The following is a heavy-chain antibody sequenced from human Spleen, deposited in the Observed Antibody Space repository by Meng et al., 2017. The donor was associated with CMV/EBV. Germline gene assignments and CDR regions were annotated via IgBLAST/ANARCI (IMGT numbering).Heavy chain of an antibody. D-gene: IGHD4-17*01. CDR2: ISVNGGAT. Sequence: EVQLLESGGGLVQPGGSLRLSCVASGLTLSSYGMSWVRQAPGKGLEWVSAISVNGGATYYADSVKGRFAISRDNSKNTLYLQMNSLRAEDTALYYCAKSMTTATTGDCWGQGTLVTVSS. J-gene: IGHJ4*02. V-gene: IGHV3-23*01. CDR1: GLTLSSYG. CDR3: AKSMTTATTGDC.